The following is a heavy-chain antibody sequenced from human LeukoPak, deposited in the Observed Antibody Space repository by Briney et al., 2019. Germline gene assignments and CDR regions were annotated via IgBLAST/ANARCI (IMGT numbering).Heavy chain of an antibody. V-gene: IGHV3-21*01. Sequence: NPRGSLRLSCAASGFTFNDYSMNWVRQAPGKGLEWVSSISGNSNYIYYADSVKGRFTISRDNAKNSLYLHLNSLRGEDTAVYYCARDESGRRFDYWGQGTLVTVSS. CDR3: ARDESGRRFDY. D-gene: IGHD3-3*01. J-gene: IGHJ4*02. CDR2: ISGNSNYI. CDR1: GFTFNDYS.